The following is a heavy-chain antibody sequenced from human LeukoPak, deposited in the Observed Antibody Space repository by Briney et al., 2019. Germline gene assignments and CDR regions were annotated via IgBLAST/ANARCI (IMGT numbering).Heavy chain of an antibody. J-gene: IGHJ6*03. D-gene: IGHD2-15*01. CDR3: ARVLRYCSGGNCYSGGLGYMDV. CDR2: ISRSGSTK. Sequence: GGSLRLSCAASGFTFSDYNMRWIRQAPGKGLEWVSSISRSGSTKYYADSVKGRFTISRDNAKNSLFLQMNSLRAEDTAVYYCARVLRYCSGGNCYSGGLGYMDVWAKGPRSPSP. V-gene: IGHV3-11*01. CDR1: GFTFSDYN.